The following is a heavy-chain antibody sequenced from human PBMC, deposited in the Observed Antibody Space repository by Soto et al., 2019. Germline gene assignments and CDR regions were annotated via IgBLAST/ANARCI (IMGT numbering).Heavy chain of an antibody. CDR1: GYIFSSYA. J-gene: IGHJ4*02. V-gene: IGHV1-3*01. CDR3: ARRITGTIGVDY. CDR2: INAGNGYT. D-gene: IGHD1-20*01. Sequence: QVQLVQSGAEVKKPGASVNVSCKASGYIFSSYAMHWVRQAPGQRLEWMGWINAGNGYTKYSQKFQGRVTITWDTSASTAYMDLSRLRSDDTAVYYFARRITGTIGVDYWGQGTLVTVSS.